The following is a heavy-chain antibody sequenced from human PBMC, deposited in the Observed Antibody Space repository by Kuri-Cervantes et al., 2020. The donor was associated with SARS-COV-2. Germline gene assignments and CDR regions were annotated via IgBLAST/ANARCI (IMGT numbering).Heavy chain of an antibody. Sequence: GGSLRLSCAASGFTFSTYWMSSVRQAPGKGLEWVAIIKQDGSEKNYVDSVKGRFTISRDNAKNSLYLQMNSLRAEDTAVYYCARANCSIPTCSNPVGYWGQGTLVTVSS. CDR3: ARANCSIPTCSNPVGY. CDR1: GFTFSTYW. D-gene: IGHD2-2*01. V-gene: IGHV3-7*01. J-gene: IGHJ4*02. CDR2: IKQDGSEK.